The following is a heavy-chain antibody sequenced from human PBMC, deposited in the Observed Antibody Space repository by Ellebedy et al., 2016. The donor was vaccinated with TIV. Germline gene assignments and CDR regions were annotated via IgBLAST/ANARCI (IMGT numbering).Heavy chain of an antibody. CDR1: GFSFSSYW. D-gene: IGHD1-26*01. J-gene: IGHJ2*01. Sequence: GESLKISCAASGFSFSSYWMSWVRQAPGKGLEWVANIKQDGSEKYYVDAVKGRFTISRDNAKNSLYVEMKGLRAEDTAVYYCARTYSGTIHWYFDLWGRGTLVTVSS. V-gene: IGHV3-7*01. CDR3: ARTYSGTIHWYFDL. CDR2: IKQDGSEK.